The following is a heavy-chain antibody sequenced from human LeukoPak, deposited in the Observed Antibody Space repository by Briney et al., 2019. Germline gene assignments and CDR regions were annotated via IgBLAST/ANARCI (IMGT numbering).Heavy chain of an antibody. Sequence: LSLTCTVSGGSISSGDYYMSWIRQAPGKGLEWVSYISSSGSTIYYADSVKGRFTISRDNAKNSLYLQMNSLRAEDTAVYYCARDSPEGFDYWGQGTLVTVSS. D-gene: IGHD1-14*01. CDR3: ARDSPEGFDY. J-gene: IGHJ4*02. V-gene: IGHV3-11*01. CDR2: ISSSGSTI. CDR1: GGSISSGDYY.